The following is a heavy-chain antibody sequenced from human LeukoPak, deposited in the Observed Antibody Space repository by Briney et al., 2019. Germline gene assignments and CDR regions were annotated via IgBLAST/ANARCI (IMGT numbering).Heavy chain of an antibody. CDR3: ARDDSSSWYWRSGFDY. V-gene: IGHV4-4*02. Sequence: PSETLSLTCAVSGGSISSSNWWSWVRQPPGKGLEWIGEIYHSGSTNYNPSLKSRVTISVDKSKNQFSLKLSSVTAADTAVYYCARDDSSSWYWRSGFDYWGQGTLVTVSS. J-gene: IGHJ4*02. CDR2: IYHSGST. CDR1: GGSISSSNW. D-gene: IGHD6-13*01.